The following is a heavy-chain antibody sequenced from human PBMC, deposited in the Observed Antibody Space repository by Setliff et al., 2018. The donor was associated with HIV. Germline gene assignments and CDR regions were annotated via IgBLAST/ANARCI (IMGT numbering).Heavy chain of an antibody. D-gene: IGHD5-18*01. CDR1: GASISSYY. V-gene: IGHV4-59*12. CDR3: ARGAYRDGYDY. CDR2: IDYNGRT. J-gene: IGHJ4*02. Sequence: SETLSLTCNVSGASISSYYWSWIRQPPGKGLEWIGYIDYNGRTDYNPSLETRVTISFETSKNQLSLKLTSVAATDTAVYYCARGAYRDGYDYWGQGAQVTVSS.